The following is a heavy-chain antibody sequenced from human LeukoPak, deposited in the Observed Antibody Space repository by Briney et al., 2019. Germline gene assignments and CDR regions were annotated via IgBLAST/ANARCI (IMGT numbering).Heavy chain of an antibody. CDR1: GFTFGDYA. Sequence: PGGSLRLSCTASGFTFGDYAMSWIRQAPEKGLEWVGFIRSKAYGETADYAASVKGRFTISRDDSKAIAYLQMNSLKTEDTAVYHCTRDRGAYNLYDYWGQGTLVTVSS. J-gene: IGHJ4*02. CDR2: IRSKAYGETA. CDR3: TRDRGAYNLYDY. V-gene: IGHV3-49*03. D-gene: IGHD1-1*01.